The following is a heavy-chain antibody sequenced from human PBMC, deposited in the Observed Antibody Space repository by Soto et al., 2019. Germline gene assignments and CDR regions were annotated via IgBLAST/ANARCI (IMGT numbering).Heavy chain of an antibody. D-gene: IGHD6-13*01. Sequence: QVHLQQWGAGLLKPSETLSLTCTVYGGSFGGYYWSWIRQPPAEGLEWIGEISPSGSPNYNPSLKSRVTVSVDTSMNHFSLKVSSVTAADTAVYYCARGGGAAPGTWGQGTLVTVSS. J-gene: IGHJ4*02. CDR3: ARGGGAAPGT. CDR1: GGSFGGYY. CDR2: ISPSGSP. V-gene: IGHV4-34*01.